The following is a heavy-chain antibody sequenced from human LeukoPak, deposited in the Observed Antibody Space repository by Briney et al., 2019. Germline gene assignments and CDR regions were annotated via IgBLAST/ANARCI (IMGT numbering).Heavy chain of an antibody. D-gene: IGHD2-21*01. CDR3: ASGLHWFDP. Sequence: SETLSLTCTVSRGSISSYYWSWIRQPAGKGLEWIGRIYTTGSINYNPSLKSRVTISVDTSKNQFSLKLSSVTAADTAVYYCASGLHWFDPWGQGTLVTVSS. CDR1: RGSISSYY. CDR2: IYTTGSI. V-gene: IGHV4-4*07. J-gene: IGHJ5*02.